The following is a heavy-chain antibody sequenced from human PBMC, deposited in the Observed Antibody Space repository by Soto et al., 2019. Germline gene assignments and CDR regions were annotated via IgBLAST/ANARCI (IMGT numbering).Heavy chain of an antibody. D-gene: IGHD1-26*01. Sequence: QVQLVQSGAEVKKTGSSVKVSCKASGGTFSSYSINWVRQAPGQGLEWMGEIIPIFGTANYAQKLQGRVTITADESTSTAYMELSSVRSEDTAVYYGARDGGRHSGGIDYWGQGTLVTVSS. CDR2: IIPIFGTA. CDR1: GGTFSSYS. J-gene: IGHJ4*02. V-gene: IGHV1-69*01. CDR3: ARDGGRHSGGIDY.